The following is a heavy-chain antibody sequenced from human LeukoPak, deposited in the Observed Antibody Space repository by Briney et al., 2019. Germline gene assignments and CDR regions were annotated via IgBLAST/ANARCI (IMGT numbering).Heavy chain of an antibody. CDR3: ARLLDNDSSGDPDTFDM. CDR1: GGSISRHF. Sequence: PSETLSLTCSVSGGSISRHFWSWIRQPPGKGLYWIAFIHYSGRTKYNPSLQSRVTISIDTSENNFSLKLTSVTAADTAVYYCARLLDNDSSGDPDTFDMWGQGTVVSVSS. CDR2: IHYSGRT. V-gene: IGHV4-59*11. J-gene: IGHJ3*02. D-gene: IGHD3-22*01.